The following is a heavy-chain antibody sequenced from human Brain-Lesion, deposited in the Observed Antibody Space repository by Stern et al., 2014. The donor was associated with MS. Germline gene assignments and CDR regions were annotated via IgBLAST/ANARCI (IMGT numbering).Heavy chain of an antibody. CDR2: VNNDGRRT. J-gene: IGHJ5*01. Sequence: EVQLVESGGGLAQPGGSLRLSCAASGFTFSNYWMHWVRQAPGKGLGWVSRVNNDGRRTSYADSVKGRFTMSRDNAKNTLYLQMNSLRVEDTAIYYCARGERWFDSWGQGTLVTVSS. CDR1: GFTFSNYW. CDR3: ARGERWFDS. D-gene: IGHD3-10*01. V-gene: IGHV3-74*02.